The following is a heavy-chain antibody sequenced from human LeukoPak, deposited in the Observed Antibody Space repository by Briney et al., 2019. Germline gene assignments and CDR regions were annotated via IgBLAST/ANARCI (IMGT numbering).Heavy chain of an antibody. D-gene: IGHD3-10*01. J-gene: IGHJ4*02. CDR1: GFTFSSYG. CDR2: ISYDGSNK. V-gene: IGHV3-30*18. Sequence: GGSLRLSCAASGFTFSSYGMHWVRQAPGKGLEWVAVISYDGSNKYCADSVKGRFTISRDNSKNTLYLQMNSLRAEDTAVYYCANCRLTMVRGVPEDWGQGTLVTVSS. CDR3: ANCRLTMVRGVPED.